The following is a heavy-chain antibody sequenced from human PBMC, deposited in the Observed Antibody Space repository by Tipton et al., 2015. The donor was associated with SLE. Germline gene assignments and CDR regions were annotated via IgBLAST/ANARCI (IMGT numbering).Heavy chain of an antibody. CDR3: ARGAKERITLVRVRPYYFDY. CDR1: GVSISTGGHY. CDR2: TNPSGNT. J-gene: IGHJ4*01. Sequence: TLSLTCTVSGVSISTGGHYWSWVRQPPGKGLEWIGQTNPSGNTNYNPSLKSRVTISVDTSNNQLSLKLTSVTAADTAVYYCARGAKERITLVRVRPYYFDYWGQGTLVTVSS. V-gene: IGHV4-4*02. D-gene: IGHD3-10*01.